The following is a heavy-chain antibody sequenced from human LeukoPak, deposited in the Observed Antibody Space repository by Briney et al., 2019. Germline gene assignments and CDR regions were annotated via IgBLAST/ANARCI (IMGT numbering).Heavy chain of an antibody. Sequence: GGSLRLSCVPSGFIFSKSAMHWVRQAPGKGLEWVAVVWSHGRTQYYADSFKGRFTISRDNSKNTLYLQMNSLRAEDTAVYYCARGAECSGGSCYPEYYYYYGMDVWGQGTTVTVSS. J-gene: IGHJ6*02. CDR1: GFIFSKSA. V-gene: IGHV3-33*01. CDR3: ARGAECSGGSCYPEYYYYYGMDV. D-gene: IGHD2-15*01. CDR2: VWSHGRTQ.